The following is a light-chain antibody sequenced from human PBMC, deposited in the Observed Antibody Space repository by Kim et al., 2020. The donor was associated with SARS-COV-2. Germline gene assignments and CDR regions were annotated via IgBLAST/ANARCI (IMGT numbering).Light chain of an antibody. CDR3: ATWDDSLGGWI. V-gene: IGLV1-47*02. J-gene: IGLJ2*01. CDR1: TSNSRSNV. CDR2: SDE. Sequence: GQRAIISCSGSTSNSRSNVVYWYRQFPGAAPKLLNCSDEQRPSGLPGRFSGSRSGTSASLAISGLRSEEEADYYCATWDDSLGGWIFGGGTQLTVL.